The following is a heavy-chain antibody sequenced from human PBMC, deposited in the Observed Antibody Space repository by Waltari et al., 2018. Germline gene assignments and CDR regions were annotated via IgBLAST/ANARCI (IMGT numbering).Heavy chain of an antibody. D-gene: IGHD4-17*01. J-gene: IGHJ3*02. CDR1: FSSYY. V-gene: IGHV3-74*01. CDR2: INGYGTST. CDR3: ATGDSHAFDM. Sequence: FSSYYMHWVRQTPGKGLVWVSRINGYGTSTTYADSVKGRFTTSRDNARNTLHLQMNSLRVEDTAVYYCATGDSHAFDMWGQGTLVIVSS.